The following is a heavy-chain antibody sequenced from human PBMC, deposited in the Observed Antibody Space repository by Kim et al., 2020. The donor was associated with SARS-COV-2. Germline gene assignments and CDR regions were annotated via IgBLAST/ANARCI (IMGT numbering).Heavy chain of an antibody. CDR1: GFTFDDYA. CDR3: AKDMDYGDRDDAFDI. D-gene: IGHD4-17*01. CDR2: ISWNSGSI. J-gene: IGHJ3*02. Sequence: GGSLRLSCAASGFTFDDYAMHWVRQAPGKGLEWVSGISWNSGSIGYADSVKGRFTTPRDNAKNSLYLQMTSLRAEYTALYYCAKDMDYGDRDDAFDILG. V-gene: IGHV3-9*01.